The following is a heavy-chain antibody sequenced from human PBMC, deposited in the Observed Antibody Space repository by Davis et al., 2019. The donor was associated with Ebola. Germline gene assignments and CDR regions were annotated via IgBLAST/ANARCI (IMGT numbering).Heavy chain of an antibody. D-gene: IGHD1-1*01. CDR2: IYMDDFET. V-gene: IGHV5-51*06. Sequence: GGSLRPSCQGSGYSSTSYWIGWVRQMHGKRREWMGIIYMDDFETRYSPSFQGQVTISADKSINTVFLQWSTLKASDTAIYYCVFKTGTTPYDWFDPWGQGTLVTVSS. CDR3: VFKTGTTPYDWFDP. J-gene: IGHJ5*02. CDR1: GYSSTSYW.